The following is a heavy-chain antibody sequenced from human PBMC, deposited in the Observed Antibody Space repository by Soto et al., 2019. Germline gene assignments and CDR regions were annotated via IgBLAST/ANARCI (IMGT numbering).Heavy chain of an antibody. CDR3: VQTTGWPGFDF. V-gene: IGHV3-53*01. Sequence: EVQLVESGGGLIQPGGSQRLSCAASGFTVSSKYMTWVRQAPGKGLEWVSVIYGGGTTYYADSVKGRFTISRDNSKNTLYLQMNSLRAEDTAVYYCVQTTGWPGFDFWGQGTLVTVSS. CDR2: IYGGGTT. D-gene: IGHD6-19*01. J-gene: IGHJ4*02. CDR1: GFTVSSKY.